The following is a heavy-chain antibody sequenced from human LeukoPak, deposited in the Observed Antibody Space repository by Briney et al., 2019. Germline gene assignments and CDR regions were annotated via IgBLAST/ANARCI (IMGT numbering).Heavy chain of an antibody. Sequence: GGSLRLSCAASGFTFSSFSMNWVRQAPGKGLEWVSCISFGSSSIHYAHSMKGRFTISRDNAKNSLYLQMNSLRDEDTAVYYCARVNNYGADPWGQGTLVTVSS. V-gene: IGHV3-48*02. CDR1: GFTFSSFS. D-gene: IGHD4-17*01. CDR3: ARVNNYGADP. CDR2: ISFGSSSI. J-gene: IGHJ5*02.